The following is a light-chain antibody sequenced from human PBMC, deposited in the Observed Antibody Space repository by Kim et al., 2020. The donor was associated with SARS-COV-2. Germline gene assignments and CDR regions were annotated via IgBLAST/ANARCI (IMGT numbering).Light chain of an antibody. J-gene: IGKJ4*01. CDR2: GVS. CDR3: QQYHDYPLT. V-gene: IGKV1-16*01. CDR1: QAIGED. Sequence: LSASVGDKVTITCRASQAIGEDLAWFQQKPGKAPKSLIYGVSNLQPGVPSTFSGSESGTEFTLTISNVQPEDFATYFCQQYHDYPLTFGGGTKVEI.